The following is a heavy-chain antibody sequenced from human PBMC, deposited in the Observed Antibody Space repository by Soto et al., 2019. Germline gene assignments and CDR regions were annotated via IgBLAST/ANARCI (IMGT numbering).Heavy chain of an antibody. CDR2: IYPGDSDT. J-gene: IGHJ6*02. CDR3: ARRMVRGALYYYYGMDV. D-gene: IGHD3-10*01. V-gene: IGHV5-51*01. Sequence: GESLKISCKGSGYSFTSYWIGWVRQMPGKGLEWMGIIYPGDSDTRYSPSFQGQVTISADKSSSTAYLQWSSRKASDTAMYYCARRMVRGALYYYYGMDVWGQGTTVTVSS. CDR1: GYSFTSYW.